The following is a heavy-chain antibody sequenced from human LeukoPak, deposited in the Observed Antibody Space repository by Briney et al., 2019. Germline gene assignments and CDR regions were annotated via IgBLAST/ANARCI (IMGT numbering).Heavy chain of an antibody. CDR2: INPSGGST. J-gene: IGHJ4*02. CDR1: GYTFTSYY. CDR3: ARDLYYYDSSGQQNYFDY. D-gene: IGHD3-22*01. Sequence: GASVKVSCKASGYTFTSYYMHWVRQAPRQGLEWMGIINPSGGSTSYAQKFQGRVTMTRDTSTSTVYMELSSLRSEDTAVYYCARDLYYYDSSGQQNYFDYWGQGTLVTVSS. V-gene: IGHV1-46*01.